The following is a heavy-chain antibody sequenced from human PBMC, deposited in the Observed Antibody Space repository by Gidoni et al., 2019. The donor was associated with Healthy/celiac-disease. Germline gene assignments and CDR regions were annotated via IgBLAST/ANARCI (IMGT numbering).Heavy chain of an antibody. CDR2: MNPNSGGT. D-gene: IGHD3-10*01. Sequence: QVQLVQSGAEVKKPGASVTVSCKASGYTFTGYYMHWVRQAPGQGLEWMGWMNPNSGGTNYAQKFQGRVTMTRETTISTAYRELSRLRSDDTAVYYCARVNSGRANINWFDPWGQGTLVTVSS. V-gene: IGHV1-2*02. CDR1: GYTFTGYY. J-gene: IGHJ5*02. CDR3: ARVNSGRANINWFDP.